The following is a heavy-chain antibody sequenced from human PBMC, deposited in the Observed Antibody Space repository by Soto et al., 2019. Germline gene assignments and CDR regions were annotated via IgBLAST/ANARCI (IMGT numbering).Heavy chain of an antibody. D-gene: IGHD4-17*01. CDR2: INHSGST. CDR1: GGSFSGYY. J-gene: IGHJ4*02. CDR3: ARGDLVYGYFDY. Sequence: SETLSLTCAVYGGSFSGYYWSWIRQPPGKGLEWIGEINHSGSTNYNPSLKSRVTISVDTSKNQFSLKLSSVTAADTAVYYCARGDLVYGYFDYWGRGTLVTVSS. V-gene: IGHV4-34*01.